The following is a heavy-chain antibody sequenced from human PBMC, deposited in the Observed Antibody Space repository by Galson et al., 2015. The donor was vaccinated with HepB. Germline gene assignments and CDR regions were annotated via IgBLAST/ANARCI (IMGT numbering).Heavy chain of an antibody. CDR3: SRGNYGSGGVPY. Sequence: CAISGDSVSSTSSTWVWVRQSPSRGHEWLGRTYYRSKWYNDYAVSVKGRITINPDTSKNQFSLELNSVTPKDTTVYYCSRGNYGSGGVPYWGQGALVTVSS. CDR1: GDSVSSTSST. D-gene: IGHD6-25*01. J-gene: IGHJ4*02. CDR2: TYYRSKWYN. V-gene: IGHV6-1*01.